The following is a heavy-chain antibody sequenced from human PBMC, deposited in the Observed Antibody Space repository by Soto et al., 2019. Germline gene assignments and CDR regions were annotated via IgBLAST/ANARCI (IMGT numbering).Heavy chain of an antibody. V-gene: IGHV3-74*01. CDR2: IDSYGSAT. Sequence: GGSLRLSCAASGLTFSRYWMHWVRQAPGKGLVWVSRIDSYGSATSQVDSVEGRFTISRDNAKNTLYLQMNSLRAEDTAVYYCARGWVEGLSRQPPTDYWGQGTLVTVSS. CDR3: ARGWVEGLSRQPPTDY. CDR1: GLTFSRYW. D-gene: IGHD3-3*01. J-gene: IGHJ4*02.